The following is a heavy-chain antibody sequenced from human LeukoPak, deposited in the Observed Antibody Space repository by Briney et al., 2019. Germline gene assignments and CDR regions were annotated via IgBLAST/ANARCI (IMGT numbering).Heavy chain of an antibody. CDR3: ARAIPYYYDSSGYPIWDAFDI. D-gene: IGHD3-22*01. J-gene: IGHJ3*02. Sequence: PSETLSLTCTVSGGSISSYYWSWIRQPPGKGLEWIGYIYYSGSTNYNPSLKGRVTISVDTSKNQFSLKLSSVTAADTAVYYCARAIPYYYDSSGYPIWDAFDIWGQGTMVTVSS. V-gene: IGHV4-59*01. CDR1: GGSISSYY. CDR2: IYYSGST.